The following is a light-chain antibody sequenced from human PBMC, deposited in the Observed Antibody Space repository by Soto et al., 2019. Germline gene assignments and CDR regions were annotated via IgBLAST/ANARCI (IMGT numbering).Light chain of an antibody. V-gene: IGKV1-39*01. Sequence: DIQMTQSPSSLSASVGDRVTITCRASQSISSYLNWYQQKPGKAPKLLSYAASSLQSGVPSRFSGGGSGTDFTLTISSLQPEDFATYYCQQSYSTPFTFGPGTKVDIK. CDR2: AAS. CDR1: QSISSY. CDR3: QQSYSTPFT. J-gene: IGKJ3*01.